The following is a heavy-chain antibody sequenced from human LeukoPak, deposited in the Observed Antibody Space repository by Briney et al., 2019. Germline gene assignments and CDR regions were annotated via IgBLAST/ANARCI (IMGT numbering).Heavy chain of an antibody. Sequence: GASVKVSCKASGYTFTSYYMHGVRQAPGQGLEWMGIINPSGGSTSYAQKFQGRVTMTRDTSTSTVYMELSSLRSEDTAVYYCARGMGYDYVWGSYRPSDYWGQGTLVTVSS. V-gene: IGHV1-46*01. CDR2: INPSGGST. CDR1: GYTFTSYY. J-gene: IGHJ4*02. CDR3: ARGMGYDYVWGSYRPSDY. D-gene: IGHD3-16*02.